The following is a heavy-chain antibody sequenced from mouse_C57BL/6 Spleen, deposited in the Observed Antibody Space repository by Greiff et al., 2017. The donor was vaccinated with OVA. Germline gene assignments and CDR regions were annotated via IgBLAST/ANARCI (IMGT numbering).Heavy chain of an antibody. D-gene: IGHD2-13*01. CDR2: INPSNGGT. Sequence: QVQLQQPGTELVKPGASVKLSCKASGYTFTSYWMHWVKQRPGQGLEWIGNINPSNGGTNYNEKFKGKATLTADKSSSTAYMQLSSLTSEDSAVYFCARGGDEGNAMDYWGQGTSVTVSS. CDR3: ARGGDEGNAMDY. V-gene: IGHV1-53*01. CDR1: GYTFTSYW. J-gene: IGHJ4*01.